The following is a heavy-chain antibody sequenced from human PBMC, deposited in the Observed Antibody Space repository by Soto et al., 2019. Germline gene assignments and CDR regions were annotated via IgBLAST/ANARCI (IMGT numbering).Heavy chain of an antibody. D-gene: IGHD4-17*01. J-gene: IGHJ4*02. CDR1: GYTFTSYG. V-gene: IGHV1-18*01. CDR3: ARAPYGSSLDY. Sequence: GASVKVSCKASGYTFTSYGISWVRQAPGQGLEWMGWISGYNGNTKYAQKLQGRVTIIRDTSASTAYMELSSLRSEDTAVYYCARAPYGSSLDYRGQGTLVTVSS. CDR2: ISGYNGNT.